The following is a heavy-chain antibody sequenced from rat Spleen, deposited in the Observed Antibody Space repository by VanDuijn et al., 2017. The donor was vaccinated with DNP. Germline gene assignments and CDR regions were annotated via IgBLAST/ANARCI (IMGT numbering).Heavy chain of an antibody. D-gene: IGHD1-12*02. CDR1: GFTFSDYN. J-gene: IGHJ2*01. Sequence: EVQLVASGGGFVQPGGSLKLSCAASGFTFSDYNMAWVRQAPKKGLEWVAYISYDGSHSNYGDSVKGRFTISRDNAKSTLYLQMNSLRSEDTATYHCVRPHYYYGSYPHYWGQGVMVTVSS. CDR3: VRPHYYYGSYPHY. V-gene: IGHV5-22*01. CDR2: ISYDGSHS.